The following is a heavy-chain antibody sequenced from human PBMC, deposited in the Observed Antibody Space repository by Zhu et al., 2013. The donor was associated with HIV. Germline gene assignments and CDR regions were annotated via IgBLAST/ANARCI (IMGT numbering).Heavy chain of an antibody. Sequence: QVQLQESGPGLVKPSETLSLTCTVSGGSVSSGSYYWSWIRQPPGKGLEWIGYIYYSGSTNYNPSLKSRVTISVDTSKNQFSLKLSSVTAADTAVYYCARDQVGRGYDYKFRAFDIWGQGTMVTVSS. V-gene: IGHV4-61*01. CDR1: GGSVSSGSYY. CDR2: IYYSGST. CDR3: ARDQVGRGYDYKFRAFDI. D-gene: IGHD5-12*01. J-gene: IGHJ3*02.